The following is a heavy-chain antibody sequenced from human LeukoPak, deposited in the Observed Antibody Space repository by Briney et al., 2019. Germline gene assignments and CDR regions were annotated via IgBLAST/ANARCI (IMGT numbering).Heavy chain of an antibody. V-gene: IGHV3-23*01. D-gene: IGHD3-22*01. CDR1: GFIFSSYA. Sequence: GGSLRLSCAASGFIFSSYAMSWVRQAPGKGLEWVSAISGSGGSTYYADSVKGRFTISRDNSKNTLYLQMNSLRAEDTAVYYCAKDIYDSSGYDAFDIWGQGTMVTVSS. J-gene: IGHJ3*02. CDR2: ISGSGGST. CDR3: AKDIYDSSGYDAFDI.